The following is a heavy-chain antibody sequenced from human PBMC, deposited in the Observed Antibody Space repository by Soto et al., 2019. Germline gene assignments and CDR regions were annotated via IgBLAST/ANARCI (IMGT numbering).Heavy chain of an antibody. CDR2: INAHNGNT. V-gene: IGHV1-18*01. Sequence: QVHLVQSGAEVMNPGASVKVSCTGSGYDFTTYGITWVRQAPGQGPEWMAWINAHNGNTDYAQKLQGRVTVTRDTSTSSASMELRSLTSDDTSVYYCARGRYGDYWGQGALVTVSS. D-gene: IGHD1-1*01. CDR3: ARGRYGDY. CDR1: GYDFTTYG. J-gene: IGHJ4*02.